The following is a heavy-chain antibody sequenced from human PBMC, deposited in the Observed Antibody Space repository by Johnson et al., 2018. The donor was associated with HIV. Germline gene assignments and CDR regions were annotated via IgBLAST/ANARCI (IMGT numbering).Heavy chain of an antibody. J-gene: IGHJ3*02. Sequence: VQLVESRGVLVQPGGSLRLSCAASGFTVSSNEMSWVRQAPGKGLEWVSSIRGGSTYYADSRKGRFTISRDNSKNTLYLQMNSLTAEDTAVYYCARSGAFDIWGQGTMVTVSS. V-gene: IGHV3-38-3*01. CDR2: IRGGST. CDR3: ARSGAFDI. CDR1: GFTVSSNE. D-gene: IGHD3-10*01.